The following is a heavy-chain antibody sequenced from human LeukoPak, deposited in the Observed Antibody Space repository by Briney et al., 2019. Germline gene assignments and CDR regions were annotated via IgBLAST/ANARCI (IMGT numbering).Heavy chain of an antibody. CDR3: ARERKDDYVWGSYRSFIDY. Sequence: ASVKVSCKASGYTFTSYDINWVRQATGQGLEWMGWMNPNSGNTGYAQKFQGRVTMTRNTSISTAYMEMRSLRSDDTAVYYCARERKDDYVWGSYRSFIDYWGQGTLVTVSS. V-gene: IGHV1-8*01. J-gene: IGHJ4*02. CDR1: GYTFTSYD. CDR2: MNPNSGNT. D-gene: IGHD3-16*02.